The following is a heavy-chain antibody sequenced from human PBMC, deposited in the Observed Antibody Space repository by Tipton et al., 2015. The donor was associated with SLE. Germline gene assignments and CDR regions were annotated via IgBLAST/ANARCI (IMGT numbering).Heavy chain of an antibody. D-gene: IGHD4-17*01. Sequence: SLRLSCEAPGFTFSNYWMTWVRQAPGKGLEWVANIKEDGSEKYYVDSVKGRFTISRDNAKNSLYLQMNSLRVDDTAVYYCARDRTVTTNPLFYYYYYGMNVWGQGTTVTVSS. CDR3: ARDRTVTTNPLFYYYYYGMNV. J-gene: IGHJ6*02. CDR1: GFTFSNYW. CDR2: IKEDGSEK. V-gene: IGHV3-7*01.